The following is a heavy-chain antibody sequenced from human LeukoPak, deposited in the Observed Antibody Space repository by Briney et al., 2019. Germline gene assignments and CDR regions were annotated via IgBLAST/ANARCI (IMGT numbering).Heavy chain of an antibody. J-gene: IGHJ5*02. D-gene: IGHD2-2*01. Sequence: SETLSLTCTVSGYSISSGYYWGWIRQPPGKGLEWIGSIYHSGSTYYNPSLKSRVTISVDTSKNQFSLKLSSVTAADTAVYYCARARYCSSTSCPVSDGLHYNWFDPWGQGTLVTVSS. CDR1: GYSISSGYY. CDR3: ARARYCSSTSCPVSDGLHYNWFDP. CDR2: IYHSGST. V-gene: IGHV4-38-2*02.